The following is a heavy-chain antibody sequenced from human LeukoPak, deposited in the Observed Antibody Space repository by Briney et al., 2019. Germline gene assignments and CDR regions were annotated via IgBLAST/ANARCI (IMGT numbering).Heavy chain of an antibody. CDR2: IYYDGSNT. J-gene: IGHJ4*02. CDR1: EFTFTTYG. D-gene: IGHD1-1*01. Sequence: PGRSLTLSCAASEFTFTTYGMHWVRQAPGKGLEWVAFIYYDGSNTYYADYVKGRFTISRDISKNTLYLQMDSLRAEDTAIYYCARDWKTNSFDYWGQGTLVTVSS. V-gene: IGHV3-33*01. CDR3: ARDWKTNSFDY.